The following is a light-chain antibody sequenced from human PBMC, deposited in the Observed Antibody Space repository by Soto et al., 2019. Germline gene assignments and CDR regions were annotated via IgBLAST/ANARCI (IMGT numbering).Light chain of an antibody. J-gene: IGLJ1*01. CDR3: NSYTSSSTYV. CDR2: DVS. Sequence: QSVLPQPASGSGSPGQSITISCTGTSSDVGGYNYVSWYQQHPGKAPKLMIYDVSNRPSGVSNRFSGSKSGNTASLTISGLQAEDEADYYCNSYTSSSTYVFGTGTKVTVL. V-gene: IGLV2-14*01. CDR1: SSDVGGYNY.